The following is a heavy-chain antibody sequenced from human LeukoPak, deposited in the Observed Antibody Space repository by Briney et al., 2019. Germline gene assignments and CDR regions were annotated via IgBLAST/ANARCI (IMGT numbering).Heavy chain of an antibody. CDR2: MNPNSGNT. J-gene: IGHJ4*02. CDR1: GYTFTSYD. V-gene: IGHV1-8*01. D-gene: IGHD2-15*01. Sequence: ASVKVSCKASGYTFTSYDINWVRQATGQGLEWMGWMNPNSGNTGYAQKFQGRVTMTRNTSISTAYMELSSLRSEDTAVYYCARAERSCSGGSCEYYFDYWGQGTLVTVSS. CDR3: ARAERSCSGGSCEYYFDY.